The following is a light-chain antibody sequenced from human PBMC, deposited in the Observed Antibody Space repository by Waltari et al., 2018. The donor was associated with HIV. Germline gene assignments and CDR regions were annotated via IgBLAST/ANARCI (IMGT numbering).Light chain of an antibody. V-gene: IGLV2-23*01. CDR2: EGI. J-gene: IGLJ3*02. Sequence: QSALTQPASVSGSPGQSITISCTGSSRDVGRNNLVSWYQQHPGKAPKLMIYEGIKRPSGVSNRFSGSKSGNTASLTISGLQAEDEADYYCCSYAGSSNWVFGGGTKLTVL. CDR3: CSYAGSSNWV. CDR1: SRDVGRNNL.